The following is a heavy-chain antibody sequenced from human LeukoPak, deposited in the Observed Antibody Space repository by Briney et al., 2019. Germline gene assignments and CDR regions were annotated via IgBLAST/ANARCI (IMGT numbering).Heavy chain of an antibody. J-gene: IGHJ4*02. D-gene: IGHD6-19*01. CDR3: AREVAGTLAFDY. CDR2: TYYRSKWYN. Sequence: SQTLSLTCAISGDSVSGNSAAWNWIRQSPSRGLEWLGRTYYRSKWYNDYTVYAVSVKSRITINPDTSKNQVSLQLNSVTPEDTAVYYCAREVAGTLAFDYWGQGTLVTVSS. CDR1: GDSVSGNSAA. V-gene: IGHV6-1*01.